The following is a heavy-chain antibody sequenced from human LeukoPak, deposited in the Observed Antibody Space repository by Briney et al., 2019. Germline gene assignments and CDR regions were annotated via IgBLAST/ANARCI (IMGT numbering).Heavy chain of an antibody. CDR2: ISYDGSKK. V-gene: IGHV3-30*18. J-gene: IGHJ4*02. Sequence: GGSLRLSCAASGFTFSSSGVHWVRQAPGKGLEWVALISYDGSKKFYADSVKGRFTISRDNFKNTLYLQMNSLRADDTAVYYCAKDRSRSWAFDYWGQGTLVTVSS. D-gene: IGHD6-13*01. CDR3: AKDRSRSWAFDY. CDR1: GFTFSSSG.